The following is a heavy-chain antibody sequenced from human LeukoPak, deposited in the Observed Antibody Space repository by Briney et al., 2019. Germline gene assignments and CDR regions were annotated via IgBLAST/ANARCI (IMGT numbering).Heavy chain of an antibody. V-gene: IGHV3-23*01. CDR3: AKELHGSGNYAFDY. J-gene: IGHJ4*02. CDR2: VSVYGGTT. Sequence: RGSLRLSCAASGFTFSSYAMSWVRQAPGKGLEWVSTVSVYGGTTYYADSVKGRFTISRDNSKNTLYLQMNSLRPEDAAVYFCAKELHGSGNYAFDYRGQGTLVTVSS. D-gene: IGHD3-10*01. CDR1: GFTFSSYA.